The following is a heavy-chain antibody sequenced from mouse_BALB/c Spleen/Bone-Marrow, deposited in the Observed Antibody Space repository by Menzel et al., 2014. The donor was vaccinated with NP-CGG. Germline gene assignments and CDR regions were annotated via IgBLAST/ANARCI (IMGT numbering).Heavy chain of an antibody. V-gene: IGHV1-74*01. Sequence: QVQLQQSGAELVRPGASVKLSCKASGYTFTSYWMNWVKQRPDQGLEWIGRIDPYDSETHYNQKFEDKAILTVDKSSSTAYMQLSNLTSEDSAVYYCERRSTARAKWYFDYWGQGPSLTVSS. CDR3: ERRSTARAKWYFDY. J-gene: IGHJ2*02. CDR1: GYTFTSYW. D-gene: IGHD3-1*01. CDR2: IDPYDSET.